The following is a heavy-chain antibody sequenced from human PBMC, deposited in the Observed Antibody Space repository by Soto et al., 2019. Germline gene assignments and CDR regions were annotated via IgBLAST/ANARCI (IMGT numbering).Heavy chain of an antibody. Sequence: PSESLSHSYDACLASITTYYWSWIRQAPGKGLEWIGNVYHTGTTDYNSSLKSRVTISVDTSKNQFSLNMNSVTAADTAVYYCARRLFGSGWTLDSWGQGALVTVSS. D-gene: IGHD6-19*01. V-gene: IGHV4-59*01. CDR3: ARRLFGSGWTLDS. J-gene: IGHJ4*02. CDR1: LASITTYY. CDR2: VYHTGTT.